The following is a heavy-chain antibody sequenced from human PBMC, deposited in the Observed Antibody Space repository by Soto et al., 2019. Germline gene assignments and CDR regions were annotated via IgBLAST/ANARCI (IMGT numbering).Heavy chain of an antibody. CDR3: ERSGGTYYDFWSGYYGPYYYYGMDV. V-gene: IGHV1-46*01. D-gene: IGHD3-3*01. CDR2: INPSGGST. CDR1: GYTFTSYY. J-gene: IGHJ6*02. Sequence: ASVKVSCKASGYTFTSYYMHWVRQAPGQGLEWMGIINPSGGSTSYAQKFQGRVTMTRDTSTSTVYMELSSLRSEDTAVYYCERSGGTYYDFWSGYYGPYYYYGMDVWGQGTTVTVSS.